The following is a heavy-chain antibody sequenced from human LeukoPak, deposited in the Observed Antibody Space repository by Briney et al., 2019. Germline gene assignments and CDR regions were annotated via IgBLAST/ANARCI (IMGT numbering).Heavy chain of an antibody. J-gene: IGHJ4*02. CDR3: AKATTISAAGSHFVY. CDR2: ISGNGGTT. V-gene: IGHV3-23*01. D-gene: IGHD6-13*01. CDR1: GFTFSNYA. Sequence: PGGSLRLSCAASGFTFSNYAMNWVRQAPGKGLKWVSVISGNGGTTYYTDSVKGRFTISRDNSKNTLYLQMNSLRAEDTAVFYCAKATTISAAGSHFVYWGQGTLVTVSS.